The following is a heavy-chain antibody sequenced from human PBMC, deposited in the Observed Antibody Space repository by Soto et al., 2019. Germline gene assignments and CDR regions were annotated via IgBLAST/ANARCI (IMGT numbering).Heavy chain of an antibody. D-gene: IGHD3-10*01. J-gene: IGHJ6*03. CDR1: GGSFSGYY. V-gene: IGHV4-34*01. Sequence: TLFLTCAVYGGSFSGYYWSWIRQPPGKGLEWIGEINHSGSTNYNPSLKSRVTISVDTSKNQFSLKLSSVTAADTAVYYCARGRGGYYYGSGSPHMDVWGKGTTVTVSS. CDR2: INHSGST. CDR3: ARGRGGYYYGSGSPHMDV.